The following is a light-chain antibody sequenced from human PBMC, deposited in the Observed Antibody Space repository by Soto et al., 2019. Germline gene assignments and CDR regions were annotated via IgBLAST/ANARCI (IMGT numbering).Light chain of an antibody. CDR2: GAS. V-gene: IGKV3-20*01. J-gene: IGKJ1*01. Sequence: IVLTQSPGTLSLSPGERATLSCRASQSVSSSYLAWYQQKPGQAPRLLIYGASSRATGIPDRFSGSGSGTDVTLTISRLEPEDFAVYYCQQYGSSLWTFGQGTKVDIK. CDR1: QSVSSSY. CDR3: QQYGSSLWT.